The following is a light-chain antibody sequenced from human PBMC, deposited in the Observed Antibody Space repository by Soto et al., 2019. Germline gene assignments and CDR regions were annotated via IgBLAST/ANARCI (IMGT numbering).Light chain of an antibody. J-gene: IGKJ3*01. Sequence: EMVMTQSPATLSVSPGERVTLSCRASESVHRNLAWYQQKPGQGPSLLIYYASTRATGVPDRFTGSESGTAFTLTISSLQSEDFGVYHCQHYSNWPPTFGPGTKVEIK. CDR3: QHYSNWPPT. CDR2: YAS. CDR1: ESVHRN. V-gene: IGKV3-15*01.